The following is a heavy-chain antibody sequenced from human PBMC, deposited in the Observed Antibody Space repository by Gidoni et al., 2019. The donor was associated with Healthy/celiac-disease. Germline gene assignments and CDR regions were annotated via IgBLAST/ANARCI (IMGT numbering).Heavy chain of an antibody. V-gene: IGHV1-2*02. J-gene: IGHJ5*02. CDR3: ARAEQWLVNWFDP. CDR1: GYTFTGYY. Sequence: QVPLVQSGAEVKKPGASVKVSCKASGYTFTGYYMHWVRQAPGQGFEWMGWINPNSGGTNYEQKFQGRVTMTRDTSISTAYMELSRLRSDDTAVYYCARAEQWLVNWFDPWGQGTLVTVSS. D-gene: IGHD6-19*01. CDR2: INPNSGGT.